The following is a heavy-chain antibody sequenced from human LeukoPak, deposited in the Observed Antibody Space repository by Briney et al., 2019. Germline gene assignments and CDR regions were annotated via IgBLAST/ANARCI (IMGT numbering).Heavy chain of an antibody. V-gene: IGHV3-13*01. J-gene: IGHJ2*01. CDR1: GFTFSRYD. D-gene: IGHD3-10*01. CDR3: ARGPFELVWFGERDWYFDL. Sequence: PGGSLRLSCAASGFTFSRYDMHWVRQGTRKGLEWVSAIGTAGDTYYPGSVKGRFTISRENAKNSLYLQMNSLRAGDTAVYYCARGPFELVWFGERDWYFDLWGRGTLVTGSS. CDR2: IGTAGDT.